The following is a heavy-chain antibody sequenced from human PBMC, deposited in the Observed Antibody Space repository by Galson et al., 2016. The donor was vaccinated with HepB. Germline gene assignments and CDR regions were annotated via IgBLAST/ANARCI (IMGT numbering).Heavy chain of an antibody. CDR3: ARSRRCSGGDCYSFFRYNWFDP. CDR2: INHGGST. J-gene: IGHJ5*02. D-gene: IGHD2-15*01. Sequence: LRLSCAASGFIFSSYGMHWVRQAPGKGLEWIGEINHGGSTNYNPSLKGRVTMSVDTSKNQFSLKLTSVTAADTAVYFCARSRRCSGGDCYSFFRYNWFDPWGQGTLVTVSS. CDR1: GFIFSSYG. V-gene: IGHV4-34*01.